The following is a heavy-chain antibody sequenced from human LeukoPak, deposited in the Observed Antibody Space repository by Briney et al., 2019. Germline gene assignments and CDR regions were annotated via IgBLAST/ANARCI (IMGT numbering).Heavy chain of an antibody. J-gene: IGHJ3*02. CDR1: GFTFSNYA. CDR2: ISFDATKE. V-gene: IGHV3-30*01. CDR3: ARFKVGTNATQKNAFDI. D-gene: IGHD1-26*01. Sequence: GGSLRLSCAASGFTFSNYAMHWVRQAPGKGLEWVAVISFDATKEYFGKSVKGRFTISRDNSKATLYLQMHRLRIEDTALYFCARFKVGTNATQKNAFDIWGRGTVVAVSS.